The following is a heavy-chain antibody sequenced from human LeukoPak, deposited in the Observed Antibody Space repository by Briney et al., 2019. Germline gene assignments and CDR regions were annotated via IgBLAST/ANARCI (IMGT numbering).Heavy chain of an antibody. CDR3: ARNPRMTNYFDY. Sequence: SETLFLTCTVSGGSISSYYWSWIRQPPGKGLEWIGYIYYSGSTNYNPSLKSRVTISVNTSKNQFSLKLSSVTAADTAVYYCARNPRMTNYFDYWGQGTLVAVSS. V-gene: IGHV4-59*12. J-gene: IGHJ4*02. CDR1: GGSISSYY. D-gene: IGHD2-8*01. CDR2: IYYSGST.